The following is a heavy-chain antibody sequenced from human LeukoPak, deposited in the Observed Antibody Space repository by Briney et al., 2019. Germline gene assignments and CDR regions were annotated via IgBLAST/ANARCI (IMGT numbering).Heavy chain of an antibody. CDR2: MFHTGFT. D-gene: IGHD6-19*01. J-gene: IGHJ4*02. CDR3: AREASGGRGWSDYFDY. V-gene: IGHV4-59*01. CDR1: GGSISSYY. Sequence: SETLSLTCTVSGGSISSYYWSWIRQPPGKELEWIGYMFHTGFTNYNPSLKSRVTISVDTSNNQFSLKLTSVTAADTAVYYCAREASGGRGWSDYFDYWGRGTLVTVSS.